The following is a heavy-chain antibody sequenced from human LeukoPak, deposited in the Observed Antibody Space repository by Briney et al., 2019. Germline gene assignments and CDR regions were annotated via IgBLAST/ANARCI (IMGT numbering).Heavy chain of an antibody. J-gene: IGHJ4*02. Sequence: GASVKVSCKASGYTFTSYGINWVRQATGQGLEWMEWMNPNSGNTGYAQKFQGRVTMTRNTYISTAYMELSSLRSEDTAVYYCARAPPRRGYSGYDSYYWGQGTLVTVSS. CDR1: GYTFTSYG. CDR3: ARAPPRRGYSGYDSYY. CDR2: MNPNSGNT. D-gene: IGHD5-12*01. V-gene: IGHV1-8*01.